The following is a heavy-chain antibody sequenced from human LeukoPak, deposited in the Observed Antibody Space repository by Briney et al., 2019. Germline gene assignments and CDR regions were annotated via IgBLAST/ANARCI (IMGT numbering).Heavy chain of an antibody. CDR2: IYHSGTT. V-gene: IGHV4-38-2*02. CDR3: ARDRERSDYYYYMDV. J-gene: IGHJ6*03. Sequence: SETLSLTCTVSGYSISSGYYWGWIRQPPGKGLEWIGSIYHSGTTYYNPSLKSRATISVDTSKNQFSLKLSSVTAADTAVYYCARDRERSDYYYYMDVWGKGTTVTVSS. CDR1: GYSISSGYY.